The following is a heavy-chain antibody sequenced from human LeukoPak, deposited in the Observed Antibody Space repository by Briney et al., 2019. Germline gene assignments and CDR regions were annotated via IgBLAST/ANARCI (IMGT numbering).Heavy chain of an antibody. J-gene: IGHJ6*02. D-gene: IGHD3-10*01. CDR1: GFTFSSYE. CDR2: ISSSGSTI. CDR3: ARDAPSYYYYYYYYGMDV. Sequence: PGGSLRLSCAASGFTFSSYEMNWVRQAPGKGLEWVSYISSSGSTIYYADSVKGRFTISRDNAKNSLYLQMNSLRAEDTAVYYCARDAPSYYYYYYYYGMDVWGQGTTVTVSS. V-gene: IGHV3-48*03.